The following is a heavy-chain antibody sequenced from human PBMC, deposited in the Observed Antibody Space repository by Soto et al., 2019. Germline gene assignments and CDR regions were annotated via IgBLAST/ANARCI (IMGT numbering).Heavy chain of an antibody. CDR3: AKALVPALTAKFGY. D-gene: IGHD5-18*01. CDR2: VTDSGGGT. CDR1: GFIFNNYA. Sequence: PGGSLRLSCAASGFIFNNYAMTWVRQAPGKGLEWVSTVTDSGGGTFYANSVKGRFTISRDNSRNTLHLQMSSLRVEDTALYYCAKALVPALTAKFGYWGQGTLVTVSS. J-gene: IGHJ4*02. V-gene: IGHV3-23*01.